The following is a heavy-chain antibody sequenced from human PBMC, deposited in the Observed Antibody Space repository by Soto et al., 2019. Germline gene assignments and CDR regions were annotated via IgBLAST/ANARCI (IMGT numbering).Heavy chain of an antibody. D-gene: IGHD6-6*01. V-gene: IGHV4-39*01. J-gene: IGHJ5*02. CDR1: GGSISKSSYY. CDR3: SRRVPDGFHX. Sequence: SETLSLTFTVSGGSISKSSYYWVWIRQPPGKGLEWVGSMSYSGSTYYNPSLKSRVAISVETSKNQLSLQVSSVTAADTAVYYCSRRVPDGFHXWGQVTLFTVSX. CDR2: MSYSGST.